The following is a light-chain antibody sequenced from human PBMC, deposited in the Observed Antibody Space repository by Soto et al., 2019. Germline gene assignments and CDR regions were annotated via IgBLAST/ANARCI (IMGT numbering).Light chain of an antibody. CDR1: QAIGNY. Sequence: DIQLTQSPAVLSAPVVDRFTITFLASQAIGNYLNWYQQKPGKGPNLLIFGATTLQSGVPSRFSGSGSGTDFTLTISNLQPEDFATYYCQQSDSTPTFGQGTKVDI. CDR2: GAT. J-gene: IGKJ2*01. V-gene: IGKV1-39*01. CDR3: QQSDSTPT.